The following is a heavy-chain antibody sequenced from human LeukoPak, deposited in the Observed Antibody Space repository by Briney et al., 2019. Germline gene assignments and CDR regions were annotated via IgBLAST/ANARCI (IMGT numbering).Heavy chain of an antibody. J-gene: IGHJ4*02. CDR2: ISYDGSNK. CDR1: GFTFSSYG. V-gene: IGHV3-30*18. CDR3: AKGGSYVRIADY. D-gene: IGHD1-26*01. Sequence: GGSLRLSCAASGFTFSSYGMHWVRQAPGKGLEWVAVISYDGSNKYYADSVKGRFTISRDNSKNTLYLQMNSLRAEDTAVYYCAKGGSYVRIADYWGQGTLVTVSS.